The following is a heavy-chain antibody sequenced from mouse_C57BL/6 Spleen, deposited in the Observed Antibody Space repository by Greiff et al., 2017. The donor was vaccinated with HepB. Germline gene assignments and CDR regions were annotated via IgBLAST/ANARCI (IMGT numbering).Heavy chain of an antibody. CDR1: GYTFTSYG. J-gene: IGHJ4*01. CDR3: ARWRDNYYAMDD. Sequence: QVQVQQSGAELARPGASVKLSCKASGYTFTSYGMSWVKQRTGQGLEWIGEIDPRSGNTNYNEKFKGKATLTADKSSSTAYMELRSLTSEDSAVYYCARWRDNYYAMDDWGQGTSVTVSS. V-gene: IGHV1-81*01. D-gene: IGHD1-3*01. CDR2: IDPRSGNT.